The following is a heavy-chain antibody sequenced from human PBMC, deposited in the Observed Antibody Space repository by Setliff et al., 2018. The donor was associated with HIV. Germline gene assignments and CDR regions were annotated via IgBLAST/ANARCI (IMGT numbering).Heavy chain of an antibody. D-gene: IGHD3-3*01. CDR3: ARETDVSTSWFGGYYVDF. CDR1: GGSFSGYY. CDR2: INESGRI. V-gene: IGHV4-34*01. J-gene: IGHJ4*02. Sequence: PSETLSLTCAVYGGSFSGYYWSWIRQPPGKGLEWIGEINESGRINSNPSLKSRLIRSVDTSKKQFSLTLISMTAADTAVYFCARETDVSTSWFGGYYVDFWGQGTVVTVSS.